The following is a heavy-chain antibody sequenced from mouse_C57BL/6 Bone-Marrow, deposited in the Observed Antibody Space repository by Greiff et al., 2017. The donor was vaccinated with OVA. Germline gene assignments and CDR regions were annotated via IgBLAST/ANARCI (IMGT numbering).Heavy chain of an antibody. J-gene: IGHJ4*01. V-gene: IGHV14-4*01. Sequence: EIQLQQSGAELVRPGASVKLSCTASGFNIKDDYMHWVKQRPEQGLEWIGWIDPENGDTEYASKFQGKATITADTSSNTAYLQLSSLTSEDTAVYYCTTKGWLLHAMDYWGQGTSVTVSS. CDR3: TTKGWLLHAMDY. CDR1: GFNIKDDY. CDR2: IDPENGDT. D-gene: IGHD2-3*01.